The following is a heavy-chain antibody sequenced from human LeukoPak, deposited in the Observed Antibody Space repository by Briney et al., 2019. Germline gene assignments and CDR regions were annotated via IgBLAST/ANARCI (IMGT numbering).Heavy chain of an antibody. V-gene: IGHV4-34*01. D-gene: IGHD3-3*01. J-gene: IGHJ4*02. CDR2: INHSGST. CDR1: GGSFSGYY. CDR3: ARLHGPRTYYDFWSGYP. Sequence: PSETLSLTCAVYGGSFSGYYWSWIRQPPGKGLEWIGEINHSGSTNYNPSLKSRVTISVDTSKNQFSLKQSSVTAADTAVYYCARLHGPRTYYDFWSGYPWGQGTLVTVSS.